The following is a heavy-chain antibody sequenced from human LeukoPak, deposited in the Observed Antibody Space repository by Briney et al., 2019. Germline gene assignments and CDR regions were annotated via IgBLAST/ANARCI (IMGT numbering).Heavy chain of an antibody. CDR1: GGSISSYY. J-gene: IGHJ6*02. Sequence: SETLSLTCTVSGGSISSYYWSWIRQPPGKGLEWIGYIYYSGSTNYNPSLKSRVTISVDTSKNQFSLKLSSVTAADTAVYYCARGSQGVWLGESYYYYGMDVWGQGTTVTVSS. D-gene: IGHD3-10*01. V-gene: IGHV4-59*01. CDR2: IYYSGST. CDR3: ARGSQGVWLGESYYYYGMDV.